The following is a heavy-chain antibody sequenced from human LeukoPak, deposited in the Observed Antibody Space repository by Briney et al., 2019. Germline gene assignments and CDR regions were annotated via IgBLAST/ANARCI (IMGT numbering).Heavy chain of an antibody. J-gene: IGHJ4*02. V-gene: IGHV3-30*18. D-gene: IGHD2-21*01. CDR2: MSYGGQNE. CDR3: AKDFRIGYSAHFDY. Sequence: PGGSLRLSCAASGLTFSGYDMHWVRQAPGKGPEWVAVMSYGGQNERYADSVKGRFTVSRDNPKNTLYLQMDSLRGEDTAVYYCAKDFRIGYSAHFDYWGQGALVTVSS. CDR1: GLTFSGYD.